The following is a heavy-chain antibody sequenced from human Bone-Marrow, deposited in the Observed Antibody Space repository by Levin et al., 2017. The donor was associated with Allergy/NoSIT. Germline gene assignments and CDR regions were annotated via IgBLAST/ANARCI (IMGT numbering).Heavy chain of an antibody. CDR3: AIPPSGAYGMDV. CDR1: GFTFSSFG. Sequence: GGSLRLSCGASGFTFSSFGMSWVRQAPGKGLEWVAGISGSAGSTFYADSVKGRFTISRDNSKNTLYLQMNSLRVEDTAVYYCAIPPSGAYGMDVWGQGTTVTVSS. J-gene: IGHJ6*02. CDR2: ISGSAGST. V-gene: IGHV3-23*01.